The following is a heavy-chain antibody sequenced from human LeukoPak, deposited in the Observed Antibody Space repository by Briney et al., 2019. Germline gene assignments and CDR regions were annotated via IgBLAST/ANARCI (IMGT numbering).Heavy chain of an antibody. Sequence: GGSLRLSCAASGFNFSPYSMNWVRQAPGKGLEWVSYISRGSSTIHYADSVKGRFTISRDNAKNSLYLQKNSLRDEDTAVYYCSGGSFYDYWGQGALVTVSS. CDR2: ISRGSSTI. V-gene: IGHV3-48*02. CDR1: GFNFSPYS. D-gene: IGHD1-26*01. CDR3: SGGSFYDY. J-gene: IGHJ4*02.